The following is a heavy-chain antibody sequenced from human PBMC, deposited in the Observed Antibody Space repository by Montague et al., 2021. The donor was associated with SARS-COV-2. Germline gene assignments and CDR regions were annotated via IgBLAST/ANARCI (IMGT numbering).Heavy chain of an antibody. J-gene: IGHJ5*01. Sequence: SETLSLTCTVSGGSISSYYWSWIRQPPGKGLEWIGYIYYSGSTNYNPSLKSRVTISVDTSKNQFSLKLSSVTAADTAVYYCARLRGGRDNWFDSWGQGTLVTVSS. D-gene: IGHD3-10*01. CDR2: IYYSGST. CDR1: GGSISSYY. CDR3: ARLRGGRDNWFDS. V-gene: IGHV4-59*08.